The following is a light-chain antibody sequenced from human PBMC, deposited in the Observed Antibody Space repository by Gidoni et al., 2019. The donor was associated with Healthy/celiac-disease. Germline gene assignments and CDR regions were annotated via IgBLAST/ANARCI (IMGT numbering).Light chain of an antibody. CDR2: AHN. V-gene: IGLV1-51*01. J-gene: IGLJ2*01. Sequence: QSVLTQPPSVSAAPGQKVTISCSGSSSNIGNNYVSWYQQLPGTPPKLLIYAHNKLPSGIPYRFSGSKSGTSATLGITGLQTGDEADYYCGTWDSSLSAGGEVFGGGTKLTVL. CDR3: GTWDSSLSAGGEV. CDR1: SSNIGNNY.